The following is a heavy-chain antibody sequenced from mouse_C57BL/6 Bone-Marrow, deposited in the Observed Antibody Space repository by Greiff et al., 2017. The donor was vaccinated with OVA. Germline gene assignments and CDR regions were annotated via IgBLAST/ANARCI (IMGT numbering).Heavy chain of an antibody. J-gene: IGHJ3*01. V-gene: IGHV14-4*01. Sequence: VQLKESGAELVRPGASVKLSCTASGFNIKDDYMHWVKQRPEQGLEWIGWIDPENGDTEYASKFQGKATITADTSSNTAYLQLSSLTSEDTAVYYCTPEITTGVARGFSHWGQGTLVTVSA. CDR3: TPEITTGVARGFSH. D-gene: IGHD1-1*01. CDR1: GFNIKDDY. CDR2: IDPENGDT.